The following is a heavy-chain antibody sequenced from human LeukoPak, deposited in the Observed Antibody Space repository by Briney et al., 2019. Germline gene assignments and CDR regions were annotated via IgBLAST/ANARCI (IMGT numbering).Heavy chain of an antibody. J-gene: IGHJ4*02. Sequence: GGSLRLSCAASGFTFNNCDIHWVRQAPGKGLEWVAFIRYDGSNKYYADSVKGRFTISRDNSKNTLYLQMNSLRVEDTAVYYCARAHHRRVYDFVWGTYPYWGQGTLVTVSS. V-gene: IGHV3-30*02. CDR1: GFTFNNCD. CDR2: IRYDGSNK. CDR3: ARAHHRRVYDFVWGTYPY. D-gene: IGHD3-16*02.